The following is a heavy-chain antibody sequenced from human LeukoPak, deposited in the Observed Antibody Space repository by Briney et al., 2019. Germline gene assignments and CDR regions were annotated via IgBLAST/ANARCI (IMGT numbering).Heavy chain of an antibody. J-gene: IGHJ3*02. Sequence: GRSLRLSCAASGFTFSSYGMHWVRQAPGKGLEWVAVISYDGSNKYYADSVKGRFTISRDNSKNTLYLQMNSLRAEDTAVYYCAKDPEGRDAFDIWGQGTMVTVSS. V-gene: IGHV3-30*18. CDR3: AKDPEGRDAFDI. CDR1: GFTFSSYG. D-gene: IGHD1-14*01. CDR2: ISYDGSNK.